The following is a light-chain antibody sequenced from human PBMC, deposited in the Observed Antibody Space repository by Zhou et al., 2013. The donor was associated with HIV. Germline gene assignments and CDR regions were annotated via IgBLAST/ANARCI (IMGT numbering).Light chain of an antibody. Sequence: QSALTQPPSASGSPGQSVTISCTGTGSDVGVYNYVSWYQQHPGKAPKLMIYDVSNRPSGVSNRFSGSKSGNTASLTISGLQAEDEADYYCSSYTSISTLVFGGGTKLTVL. CDR2: DVS. CDR1: GSDVGVYNY. CDR3: SSYTSISTLV. J-gene: IGLJ3*02. V-gene: IGLV2-14*03.